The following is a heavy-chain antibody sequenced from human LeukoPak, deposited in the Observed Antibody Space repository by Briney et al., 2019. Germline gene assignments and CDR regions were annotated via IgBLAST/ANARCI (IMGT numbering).Heavy chain of an antibody. Sequence: ASVKVTFKSSGYTFTGYYMHWVRQAPAQGHERMGWINPNSGGTNYAQKFQGRVTMTRDTSISTAYMELSRLRSDDTAVYYCVRELRGGSYFDYWGQGTLVTVSS. CDR1: GYTFTGYY. CDR3: VRELRGGSYFDY. CDR2: INPNSGGT. D-gene: IGHD1-26*01. V-gene: IGHV1-2*02. J-gene: IGHJ4*02.